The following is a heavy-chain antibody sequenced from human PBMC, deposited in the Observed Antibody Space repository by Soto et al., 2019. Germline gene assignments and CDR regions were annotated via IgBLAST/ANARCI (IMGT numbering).Heavy chain of an antibody. V-gene: IGHV3-48*02. CDR1: GFSFNNYD. D-gene: IGHD5-18*01. CDR2: ISSSSSTM. Sequence: EVQLVESGGNLVQPGGSLRLSCAASGFSFNNYDMNWVRQAPGKGLEWISYISSSSSTMYYADSVKGRFTISRDNSKSSLYLQMDSLRDEDTAVYFCARETYSQGFDYWGLGTLVTVSS. CDR3: ARETYSQGFDY. J-gene: IGHJ4*02.